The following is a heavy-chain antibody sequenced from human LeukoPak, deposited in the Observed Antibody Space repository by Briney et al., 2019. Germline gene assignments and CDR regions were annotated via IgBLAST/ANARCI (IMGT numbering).Heavy chain of an antibody. J-gene: IGHJ6*03. D-gene: IGHD3-10*01. Sequence: SQTLSLTCTVSGGSISSGDYYWSWIRQPPGKGLEWIGYIYYSGSTYYNPSLKSRVTISVDTSKNQFSLKLSSVTAADTAVYYCAGEDGSGSHNSGYYYYYYMDVWGKGTTVTVSS. V-gene: IGHV4-30-4*08. CDR3: AGEDGSGSHNSGYYYYYYMDV. CDR2: IYYSGST. CDR1: GGSISSGDYY.